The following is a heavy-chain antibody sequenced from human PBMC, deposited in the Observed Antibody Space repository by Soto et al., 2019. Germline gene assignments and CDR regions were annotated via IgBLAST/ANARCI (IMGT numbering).Heavy chain of an antibody. CDR1: GFIFSGYA. CDR2: ISYAGNTQ. Sequence: QVQLVESGGGVVQPGRSLRLSCAASGFIFSGYAMHWGRQAQGKGLEWVAVISYAGNTQYYADSVKGRFTVSRDNSNNMLYVQMNNLRDEDTAMYYCAKETNAYAINGWGKGTLVTVAS. D-gene: IGHD5-12*01. V-gene: IGHV3-30-3*01. J-gene: IGHJ4*02. CDR3: AKETNAYAING.